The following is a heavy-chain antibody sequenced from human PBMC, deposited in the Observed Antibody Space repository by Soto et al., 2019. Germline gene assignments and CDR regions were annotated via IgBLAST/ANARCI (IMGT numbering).Heavy chain of an antibody. D-gene: IGHD6-13*01. Sequence: QVQLVQSGAEVKKPGSSVKVSCKASGGTFSSYAISWVRQAPGQGLEWMGGIIPIFGTANYAQKFQGRVTITADESTSTAYMELSSLRSEDTAVYYCVRDRRPKYSSSLGGMDVWGQGTTVTVSS. CDR1: GGTFSSYA. CDR3: VRDRRPKYSSSLGGMDV. J-gene: IGHJ6*02. CDR2: IIPIFGTA. V-gene: IGHV1-69*12.